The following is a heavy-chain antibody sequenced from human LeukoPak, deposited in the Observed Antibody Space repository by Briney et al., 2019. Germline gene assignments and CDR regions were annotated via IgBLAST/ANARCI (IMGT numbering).Heavy chain of an antibody. Sequence: SVKVSCKASGGTFSSYAISWVRQAPGQGLEWMGGIMPIFGTANYAQKFQGRVTITTDESTSTAYMELSSLRSEDTAVYYCARDRHCSSTSCHRYYYYMDVWGKGTTVTVSS. V-gene: IGHV1-69*05. D-gene: IGHD2-2*01. J-gene: IGHJ6*03. CDR2: IMPIFGTA. CDR3: ARDRHCSSTSCHRYYYYMDV. CDR1: GGTFSSYA.